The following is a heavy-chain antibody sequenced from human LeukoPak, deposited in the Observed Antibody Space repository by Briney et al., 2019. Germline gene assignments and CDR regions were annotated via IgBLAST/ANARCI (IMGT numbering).Heavy chain of an antibody. V-gene: IGHV4-30-2*01. J-gene: IGHJ4*02. Sequence: RPSQTLSLTCTVSGGSISSGGYYWSWIRQPPGKGLEWIGYIYHSGSTYYNPSLKSRVTISVDRSKNQFSLKLSSVTAADTAVYYCARGIPTRVGYFDYWGQGTLVTVSS. CDR1: GGSISSGGYY. CDR3: ARGIPTRVGYFDY. CDR2: IYHSGST. D-gene: IGHD1-26*01.